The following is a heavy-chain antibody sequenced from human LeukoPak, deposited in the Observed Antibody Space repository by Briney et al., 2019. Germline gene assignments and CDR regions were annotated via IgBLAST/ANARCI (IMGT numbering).Heavy chain of an antibody. CDR2: ISWNSGRI. Sequence: GWSLSVSCPPSRLTFDDYSMHWVGQAPPKDRDGVAGISWNSGRIGYADSVKGRFTISRDNAKNSLYLQMNSLRAEDTALYYCAKDSSGWYGGWFDPWGQGTLVTVYS. CDR1: RLTFDDYS. V-gene: IGHV3-9*01. J-gene: IGHJ5*02. CDR3: AKDSSGWYGGWFDP. D-gene: IGHD6-19*01.